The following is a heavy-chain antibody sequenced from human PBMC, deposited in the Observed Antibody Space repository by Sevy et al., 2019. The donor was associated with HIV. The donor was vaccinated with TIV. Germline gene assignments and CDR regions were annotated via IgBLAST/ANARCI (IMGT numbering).Heavy chain of an antibody. Sequence: GGSLRLSCAASGFTFSSYSMNWVRQAPGKGLEWVSSISSSSSYIYYADSVKGRFTISRANAKNSLYLQMNSLRAEDTAVDYCASTGDCSGGSCYPDAFDIWGQGTMVTVSS. J-gene: IGHJ3*02. CDR1: GFTFSSYS. V-gene: IGHV3-21*01. CDR3: ASTGDCSGGSCYPDAFDI. CDR2: ISSSSSYI. D-gene: IGHD2-15*01.